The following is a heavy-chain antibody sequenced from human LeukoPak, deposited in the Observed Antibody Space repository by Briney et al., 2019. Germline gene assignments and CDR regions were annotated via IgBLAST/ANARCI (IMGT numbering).Heavy chain of an antibody. J-gene: IGHJ4*02. CDR1: GGSISSYY. CDR3: ARGHSKWIQLWLGY. V-gene: IGHV4-59*01. CDR2: IDYSGST. Sequence: SETLSLTCIVSGGSISSYYWSWIRQPPGKGLEWIGYIDYSGSTKYNPSLKSRVTISVDTSKNQFSLKLSSVTAADTAVYYCARGHSKWIQLWLGYWGQGTLVTVSS. D-gene: IGHD5-18*01.